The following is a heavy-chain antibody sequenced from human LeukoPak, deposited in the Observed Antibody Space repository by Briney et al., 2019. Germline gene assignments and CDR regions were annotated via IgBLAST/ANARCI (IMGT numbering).Heavy chain of an antibody. V-gene: IGHV4-59*01. CDR1: GGSISSYY. Sequence: PSETLSLTCTVSGGSISSYYWSWIRQPPGKGLEWIGYIYYSGSTIYTPSLKSRVTISVDTSKNQFSLKLSSVTAADTAVYYCARGGGELSLNYWGQGTLVTVSS. D-gene: IGHD3-16*02. J-gene: IGHJ4*02. CDR3: ARGGGELSLNY. CDR2: IYYSGST.